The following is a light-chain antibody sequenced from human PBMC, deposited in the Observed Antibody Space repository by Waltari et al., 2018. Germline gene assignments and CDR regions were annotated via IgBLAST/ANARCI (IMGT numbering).Light chain of an antibody. V-gene: IGKV3-15*01. CDR1: QSVRTN. Sequence: VLLTQSPASLSVSPGDTVILSCRASQSVRTNLVWYQQKAGQAPRTLIYGASTRASGVPSRFSGSWSETDFTLTISSLQSEDAAVYFCQQYYVWPPITFGGGTKLEI. CDR3: QQYYVWPPIT. CDR2: GAS. J-gene: IGKJ4*01.